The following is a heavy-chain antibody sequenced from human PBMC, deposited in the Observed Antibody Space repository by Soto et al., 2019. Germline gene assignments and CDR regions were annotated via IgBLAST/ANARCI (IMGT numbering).Heavy chain of an antibody. Sequence: GGSLRLSCAASGFTFSSYSMKWVRQAPGKGLEWLTYISSRSKTIYYADSVRGRFTTFRDNAENSLYLQMNSLRAEDTAVYYCVREDILGARSFDNWGQGSVVTVSS. CDR1: GFTFSSYS. D-gene: IGHD5-12*01. V-gene: IGHV3-48*04. J-gene: IGHJ4*02. CDR2: ISSRSKTI. CDR3: VREDILGARSFDN.